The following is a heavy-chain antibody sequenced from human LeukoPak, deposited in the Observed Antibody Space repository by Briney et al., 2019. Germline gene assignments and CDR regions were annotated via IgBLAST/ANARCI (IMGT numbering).Heavy chain of an antibody. Sequence: GGSLRLSCAASGFTFSNYWVHWVRHAPGKGLVCVSRINPDGSTINYADSVKGRFTISRDNAKNTLYLQMNSLRAEDTAVYYCATAGNYRFDYWGQGTLVTVSS. D-gene: IGHD1-7*01. CDR2: INPDGSTI. J-gene: IGHJ4*02. V-gene: IGHV3-74*01. CDR1: GFTFSNYW. CDR3: ATAGNYRFDY.